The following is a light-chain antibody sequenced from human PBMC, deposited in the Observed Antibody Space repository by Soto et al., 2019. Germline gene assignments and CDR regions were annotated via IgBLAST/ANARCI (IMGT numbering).Light chain of an antibody. CDR2: GAS. Sequence: EIVLTQSPGTLSLSPWEGATLSCRASQSVRTKLAWYQQKAGQAPRLLIYGASTRATGIPDRFSGSGSGTEFTLTISSLQSEDFAVYYCQQYNSWPPITFGQGTRLEIK. CDR1: QSVRTK. CDR3: QQYNSWPPIT. J-gene: IGKJ5*01. V-gene: IGKV3-15*01.